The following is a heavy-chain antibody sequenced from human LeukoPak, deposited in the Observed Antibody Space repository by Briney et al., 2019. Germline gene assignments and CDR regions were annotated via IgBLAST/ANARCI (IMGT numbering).Heavy chain of an antibody. V-gene: IGHV4-39*01. J-gene: IGHJ4*02. CDR3: ASLRERSYYARGFDY. CDR2: IYYSGST. Sequence: SETLSLTCSVSGGSISSSSYYWGWIRQPPGKGLEWIGNIYYSGSTYYIPSLKSRVTISVDTSKNQFSLKLTSVTAADTAVYYCASLRERSYYARGFDYWGQGTLVTVSS. CDR1: GGSISSSSYY. D-gene: IGHD1-26*01.